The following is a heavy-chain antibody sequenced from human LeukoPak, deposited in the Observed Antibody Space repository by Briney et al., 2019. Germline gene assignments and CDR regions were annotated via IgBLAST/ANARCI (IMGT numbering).Heavy chain of an antibody. CDR1: GFTFSTYS. CDR3: ASTCGSYYPYYFDY. J-gene: IGHJ4*02. CDR2: ISSSSSYI. D-gene: IGHD1-26*01. Sequence: PGGSLRLSCAASGFTFSTYSMNWVRQAPWKGLEWVSSISSSSSYIYYADSMKGRFTISRDDAKNSLYLQMNSLRAEDTAVYYCASTCGSYYPYYFDYWGQGTLVTVSS. V-gene: IGHV3-21*01.